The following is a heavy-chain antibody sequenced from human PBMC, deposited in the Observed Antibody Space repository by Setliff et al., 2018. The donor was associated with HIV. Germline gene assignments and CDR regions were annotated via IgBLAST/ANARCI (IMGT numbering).Heavy chain of an antibody. CDR3: ARHSPIGELFKWFDP. J-gene: IGHJ5*02. Sequence: PSETLSLTCTVSGGSISGSDYYWAWIRQPPGKGLEWIGSIYYSGSTYYNPSLKSRVTISVDTSKNQFSLKLSPVTAADTAVYYCARHSPIGELFKWFDPWGQGTLVTVSS. CDR2: IYYSGST. CDR1: GGSISGSDYY. V-gene: IGHV4-39*01. D-gene: IGHD3-10*01.